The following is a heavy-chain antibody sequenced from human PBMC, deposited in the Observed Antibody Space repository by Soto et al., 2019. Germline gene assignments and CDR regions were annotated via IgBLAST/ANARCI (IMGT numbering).Heavy chain of an antibody. Sequence: GGSLRLSCAASGFTFSSYSMHWVRQAPGKGLEWVAVISYDGSNKYYADSVKGRFTISRDNSKNTLYLQMNSLRAEDTAVYYCAKDNDGSSYYGMDVWGQGTTVTVSS. CDR3: AKDNDGSSYYGMDV. V-gene: IGHV3-30*18. D-gene: IGHD3-10*01. CDR2: ISYDGSNK. CDR1: GFTFSSYS. J-gene: IGHJ6*02.